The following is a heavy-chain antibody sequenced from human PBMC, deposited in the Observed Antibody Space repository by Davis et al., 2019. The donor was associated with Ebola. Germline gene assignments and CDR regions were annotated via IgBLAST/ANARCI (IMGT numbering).Heavy chain of an antibody. J-gene: IGHJ5*02. D-gene: IGHD2-2*01. Sequence: GGSLRLSCAASGFTFSSYWMSWVRQAPGKGLEWVANIKQDGSNKYYADSVKGRFTISRDNSKNTLYLQMNSLRAEDTAVYYCARGDVVVPATPDFDPWGQGTLVTVSS. V-gene: IGHV3-7*01. CDR1: GFTFSSYW. CDR2: IKQDGSNK. CDR3: ARGDVVVPATPDFDP.